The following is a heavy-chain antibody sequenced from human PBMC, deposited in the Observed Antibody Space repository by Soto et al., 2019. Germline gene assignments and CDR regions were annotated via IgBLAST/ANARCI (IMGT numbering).Heavy chain of an antibody. D-gene: IGHD2-15*01. CDR1: GFTFSDYY. J-gene: IGHJ6*02. V-gene: IGHV3-11*01. CDR3: ARGKSIFYGMDV. Sequence: PGGSLRLSCAASGFTFSDYYISWIRQAPGKGLEWVSYISSSGTIIHHADSVKGRFTISRNNAKNSLFLQMNSLRAEDTAVYYCARGKSIFYGMDVWGQGTTVTVSS. CDR2: ISSSGTII.